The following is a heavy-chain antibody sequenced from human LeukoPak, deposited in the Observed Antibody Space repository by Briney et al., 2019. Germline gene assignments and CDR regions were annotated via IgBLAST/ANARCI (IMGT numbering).Heavy chain of an antibody. V-gene: IGHV4-38-2*02. Sequence: SETLSLTCTVSGYSISSGYYWGWIRQPPGKGLEWIGSIYHSGSTYYNPSLKSRVTISVDTSKNQFSLKLSSVTAADTAVYYCARDQGSSGYYYFGWGQGTMVTVSS. J-gene: IGHJ3*01. CDR1: GYSISSGYY. CDR2: IYHSGST. D-gene: IGHD3-22*01. CDR3: ARDQGSSGYYYFG.